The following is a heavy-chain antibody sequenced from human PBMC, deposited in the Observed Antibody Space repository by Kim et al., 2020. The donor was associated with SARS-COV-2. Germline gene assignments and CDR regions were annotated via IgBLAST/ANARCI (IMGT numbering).Heavy chain of an antibody. CDR2: T. Sequence: TMYAQKFQDRVTMTKDPSISTVYMELTSLRSDDTALYYCVRAYNWNLLDYWGQGTLVTVSS. CDR3: VRAYNWNLLDY. V-gene: IGHV1-2*02. D-gene: IGHD1-20*01. J-gene: IGHJ4*02.